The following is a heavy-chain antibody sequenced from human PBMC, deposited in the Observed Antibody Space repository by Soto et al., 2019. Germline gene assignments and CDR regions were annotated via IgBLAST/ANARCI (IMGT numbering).Heavy chain of an antibody. CDR1: GFTFSSYA. Sequence: GGSLRLSCAASGFTFSSYAMSWVRQAPGKGLEWVSAISGSGGSTYYADSVKGRFTISRDNSKNTLYLQMNSLRAEDTAVYYCAKEWPYYDFWSGYSGNPGYYMDVWGKGTTVTVSS. CDR2: ISGSGGST. J-gene: IGHJ6*03. V-gene: IGHV3-23*01. D-gene: IGHD3-3*01. CDR3: AKEWPYYDFWSGYSGNPGYYMDV.